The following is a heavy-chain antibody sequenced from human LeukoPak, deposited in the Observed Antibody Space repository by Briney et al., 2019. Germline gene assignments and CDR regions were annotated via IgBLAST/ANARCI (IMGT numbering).Heavy chain of an antibody. CDR1: GGSFSSGGYS. CDR2: IYYSGST. CDR3: ARVLAAAGSYWFDP. Sequence: SETLSLTCAVSGGSFSSGGYSWSWIRQPPGKGLEWIGYIYYSGSTYYNPSLKSRVTISVDTSKNQFSLKLSSVTAADTAVYYCARVLAAAGSYWFDPWGQGTLVTVSS. J-gene: IGHJ5*02. V-gene: IGHV4-30-4*07. D-gene: IGHD6-13*01.